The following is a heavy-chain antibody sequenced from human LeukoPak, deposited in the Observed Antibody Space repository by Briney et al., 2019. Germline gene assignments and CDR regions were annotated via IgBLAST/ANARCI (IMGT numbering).Heavy chain of an antibody. D-gene: IGHD6-13*01. J-gene: IGHJ6*04. V-gene: IGHV3-48*03. CDR3: ARARLGGSSWYFSTLLDV. CDR1: GFTFSSYE. Sequence: GSLRLSCAASGFTFSSYEMNWVRQAPGKGLEWVSYISSSGSTIYYADSVKGRFTNSRDNAKNSLYLQMNSLRAEDTAVYYCARARLGGSSWYFSTLLDVWGKGTTVTVSS. CDR2: ISSSGSTI.